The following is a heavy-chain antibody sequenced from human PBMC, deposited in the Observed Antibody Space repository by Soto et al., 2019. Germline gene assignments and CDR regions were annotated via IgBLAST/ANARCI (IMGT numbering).Heavy chain of an antibody. CDR2: ISGHNGNT. CDR3: ARHRFNYYDKSVYYYFDH. V-gene: IGHV1-18*01. Sequence: QVQLVQSGAEVKEPGASVKVSCKASGYTFTSYGISWVRQAPGQGPEWMGWISGHNGNTNHPQSLQGRVTMPTDTSRNTAYMELRSLRSDDTAVYYCARHRFNYYDKSVYYYFDHWGQGTLVTVSS. CDR1: GYTFTSYG. D-gene: IGHD3-22*01. J-gene: IGHJ4*02.